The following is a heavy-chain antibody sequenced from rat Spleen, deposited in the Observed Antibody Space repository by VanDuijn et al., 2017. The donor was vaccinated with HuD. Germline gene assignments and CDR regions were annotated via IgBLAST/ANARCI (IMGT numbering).Heavy chain of an antibody. CDR1: GHSITHGYR. V-gene: IGHV3-3*01. Sequence: EVLLQESGPGLVKPSQSLSLTCSVTGHSITHGYRWNWIRKFPGKKVEWIGYINSAASTNYNPSLKSRISITRDTSKNQFFLQVNTVTTEDTATYYCARDSGGFDYWGQGVMVTVSS. CDR2: INSAAST. J-gene: IGHJ2*01. CDR3: ARDSGGFDY. D-gene: IGHD1-1*01.